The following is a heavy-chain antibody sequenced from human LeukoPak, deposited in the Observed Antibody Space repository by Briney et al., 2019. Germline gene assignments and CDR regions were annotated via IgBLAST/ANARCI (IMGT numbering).Heavy chain of an antibody. CDR3: AKDWYSSSWYFDY. CDR2: IRYDGSNK. D-gene: IGHD6-13*01. CDR1: GFTFSSYG. J-gene: IGHJ4*02. Sequence: GGSLRLSCAASGFTFSSYGMHWVRQAPGKGLEWVAFIRYDGSNKYYADSVKGRFTISRDNSKNTLYLQMNSLRAEDTAVYYCAKDWYSSSWYFDYWGQGTLVTVSS. V-gene: IGHV3-30*02.